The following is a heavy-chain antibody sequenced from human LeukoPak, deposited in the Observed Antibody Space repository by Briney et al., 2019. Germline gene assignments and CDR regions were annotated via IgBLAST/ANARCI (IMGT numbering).Heavy chain of an antibody. CDR2: IYYSGST. CDR3: ARDLSGFLFDY. V-gene: IGHV4-30-4*08. Sequence: PSETLSLTCTVSGGSISSGGYYWSWIRQHPGKGLEWIGYIYYSGSTYYNPSLKSRVTISVDTSKNHFSLKLSSVTAADTAVYYCARDLSGFLFDYWGQGTLATVSS. J-gene: IGHJ4*02. CDR1: GGSISSGGYY. D-gene: IGHD2/OR15-2a*01.